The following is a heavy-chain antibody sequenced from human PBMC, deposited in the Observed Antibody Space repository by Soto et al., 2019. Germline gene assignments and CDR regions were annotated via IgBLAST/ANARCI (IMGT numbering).Heavy chain of an antibody. V-gene: IGHV1-69*12. CDR1: GGTFSSYA. Sequence: QVQLVQSGAAVKKPGSSVKVSCKASGGTFSSYAISWVRQAPGQGLEWMGGIIPIFGTANYAQKFQGRVTITADESTSTAYMELSSLRSEDTAVYYCAINTGVVVVAAIYSHYYGMDVWGQGTTVTVSS. CDR2: IIPIFGTA. D-gene: IGHD2-15*01. J-gene: IGHJ6*02. CDR3: AINTGVVVVAAIYSHYYGMDV.